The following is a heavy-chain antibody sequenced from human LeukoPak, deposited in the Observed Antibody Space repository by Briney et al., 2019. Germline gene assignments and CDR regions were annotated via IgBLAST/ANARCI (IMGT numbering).Heavy chain of an antibody. J-gene: IGHJ4*02. D-gene: IGHD6-6*01. CDR2: ITDSGGDT. Sequence: GSLRLSCAASGFTFSRYDMSWVRQAPGKGLEWVSAITDSGGDTFHADSVKGRLTISRDNSKNAFYLQMNSLRVEDTAVYYCVKGSSSSRPYYFDYWGQGTLVTVSS. V-gene: IGHV3-23*01. CDR3: VKGSSSSRPYYFDY. CDR1: GFTFSRYD.